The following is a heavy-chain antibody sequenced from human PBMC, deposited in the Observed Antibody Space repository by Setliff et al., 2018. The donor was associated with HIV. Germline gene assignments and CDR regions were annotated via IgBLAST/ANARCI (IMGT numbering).Heavy chain of an antibody. J-gene: IGHJ5*02. CDR1: GGSISSGTYY. V-gene: IGHV4-61*02. Sequence: PSETLSLTCSVSGGSISSGTYYWSWIRQPAGKGLEWIGRMYNSESINYNLSLKTRVTISIDSSKNQFSLKLTSVTAADTAVYYCARTRGSGSYWGWFDPWGQGTLVTVS. CDR2: MYNSESI. CDR3: ARTRGSGSYWGWFDP. D-gene: IGHD3-10*01.